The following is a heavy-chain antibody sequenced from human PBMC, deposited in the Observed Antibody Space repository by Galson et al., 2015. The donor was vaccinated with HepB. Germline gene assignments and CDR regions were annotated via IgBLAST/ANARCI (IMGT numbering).Heavy chain of an antibody. D-gene: IGHD3-10*01. Sequence: QSGAEVKKPGESLKISCKGSGYSFTSYWIAWVRQMPGKGPEWMGIIYPYDSDIRYSPSFQGQVTISADKAINTAYLQWSSLKASDTAMYYCARRTGSYPDYYFDSWGQGTLVTVSS. V-gene: IGHV5-51*01. CDR3: ARRTGSYPDYYFDS. J-gene: IGHJ4*02. CDR2: IYPYDSDI. CDR1: GYSFTSYW.